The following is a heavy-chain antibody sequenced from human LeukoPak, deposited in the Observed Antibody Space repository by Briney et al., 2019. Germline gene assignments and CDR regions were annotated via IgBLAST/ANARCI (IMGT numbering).Heavy chain of an antibody. J-gene: IGHJ4*02. CDR1: GGSISTYY. CDR2: IYYSGST. V-gene: IGHV4-59*01. Sequence: SETLSLTCTVSGGSISTYYWSWIRQPPGRGLEWIGYIYYSGSTNYNPSLKSRVTISVDTSKDQFSLRLSSVTAADTAVYYCARGIGSGSYELDYWGQGTLVTVSS. D-gene: IGHD3-10*01. CDR3: ARGIGSGSYELDY.